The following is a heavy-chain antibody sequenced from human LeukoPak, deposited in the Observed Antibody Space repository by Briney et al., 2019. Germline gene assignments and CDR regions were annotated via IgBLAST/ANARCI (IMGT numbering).Heavy chain of an antibody. CDR3: ARETTYYGVWSGYF. Sequence: GGSLRLSCAASGFTFSDYYMSWIRQAPGKGLEWVSYISSSGSTIYYADSVKGRFTISRDNAKNSLYLQMNSLRAADTAVYYCARETTYYGVWSGYFWGQGTLVTVSS. CDR2: ISSSGSTI. V-gene: IGHV3-11*04. J-gene: IGHJ4*02. CDR1: GFTFSDYY. D-gene: IGHD3-3*01.